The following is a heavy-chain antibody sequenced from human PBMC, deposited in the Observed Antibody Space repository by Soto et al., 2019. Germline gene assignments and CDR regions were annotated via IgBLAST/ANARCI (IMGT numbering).Heavy chain of an antibody. D-gene: IGHD2-21*02. V-gene: IGHV4-59*01. CDR1: GGPISSYY. CDR3: ARIDGGNSGVDY. Sequence: SETLSLTCTVSGGPISSYYWSWIRQPPGKGLEWIGYIYYSGSTNYNPSLKSRVTISVDTSKNQFSLKLSSVTAADTAVYYCARIDGGNSGVDYWGQGTLVTVSS. J-gene: IGHJ4*02. CDR2: IYYSGST.